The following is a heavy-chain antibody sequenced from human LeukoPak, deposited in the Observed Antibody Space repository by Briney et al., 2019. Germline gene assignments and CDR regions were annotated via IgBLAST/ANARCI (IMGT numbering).Heavy chain of an antibody. V-gene: IGHV7-4-1*02. Sequence: ASVKVSCKASGYSFTRNSMNWVRQAPGQGLEWMGWINTNTGTPTYAQGFRGRFVFSLDMSVSTAYLQINTLATEDTAVYYCARLATSYYYMDVWGTGTTVTVSS. CDR1: GYSFTRNS. CDR2: INTNTGTP. J-gene: IGHJ6*03. CDR3: ARLATSYYYMDV.